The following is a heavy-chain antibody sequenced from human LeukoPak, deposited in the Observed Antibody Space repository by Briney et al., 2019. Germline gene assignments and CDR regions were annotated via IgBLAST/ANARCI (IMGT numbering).Heavy chain of an antibody. CDR3: ARLGTPYYYNYMDV. CDR1: GYSSIDNCW. D-gene: IGHD3-16*01. J-gene: IGHJ6*03. CDR2: VYPGDSES. Sequence: GAYMIIFCKGSGYSSIDNCWYDWVRKMHPPGQERMGVVYPGDSESKYSQSSVSNVSFSVDRSISTAYLQWSSLQATDTAIYYCARLGTPYYYNYMDVWGKGTTVTVSS. V-gene: IGHV5-51*01.